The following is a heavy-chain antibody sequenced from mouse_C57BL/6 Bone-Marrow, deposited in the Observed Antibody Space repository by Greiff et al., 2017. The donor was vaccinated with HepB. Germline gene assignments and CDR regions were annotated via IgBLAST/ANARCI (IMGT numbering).Heavy chain of an antibody. CDR1: GFTFSSYT. J-gene: IGHJ2*01. CDR2: ISGGGGST. V-gene: IGHV5-9*01. CDR3: ATITTQYYFDY. Sequence: EVMLVESGGGLVKPGGSLKLSCAASGFTFSSYTMSWVRQTPEKRLEWVATISGGGGSTYYPDSVKGRFTISRDNAKNTLYLQMSSLRSEDTALYYCATITTQYYFDYWGQGTTLTVSS. D-gene: IGHD1-1*01.